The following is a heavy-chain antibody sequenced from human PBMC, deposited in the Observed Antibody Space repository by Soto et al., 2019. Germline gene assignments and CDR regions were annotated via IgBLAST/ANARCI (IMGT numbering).Heavy chain of an antibody. CDR2: IIPILGIA. CDR3: ARDKGYSSSWYHPFDY. J-gene: IGHJ4*02. D-gene: IGHD6-13*01. Sequence: QVQLVQSGAEVKKPGSSVKVSCKASGGTFSSYTISWVRQAPGQGLEWMGRIIPILGIANYAQKFQGRVTITAEKSKSTAYMELSSLRSEDTAVYYCARDKGYSSSWYHPFDYWGQGTLVTVSS. CDR1: GGTFSSYT. V-gene: IGHV1-69*08.